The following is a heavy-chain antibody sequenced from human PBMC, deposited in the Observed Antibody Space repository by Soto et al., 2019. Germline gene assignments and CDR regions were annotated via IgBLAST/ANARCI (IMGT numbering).Heavy chain of an antibody. CDR2: IYYSGST. Sequence: ETLSLTCTVSGGSISSYYWSWIRQPPGKGLEWIGYIYYSGSTNYNPSLKSRVTISVDTSKNQFSLKLSSVTAADTAVYYCARLSVESTSYYYYMDVWGKGTTVTVSS. D-gene: IGHD2-2*01. J-gene: IGHJ6*03. CDR3: ARLSVESTSYYYYMDV. V-gene: IGHV4-59*08. CDR1: GGSISSYY.